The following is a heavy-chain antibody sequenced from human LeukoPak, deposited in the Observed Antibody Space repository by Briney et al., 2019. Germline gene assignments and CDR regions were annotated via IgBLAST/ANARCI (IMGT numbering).Heavy chain of an antibody. D-gene: IGHD6-6*01. CDR1: GVSISSGGYY. CDR3: ARDTIWSSSSGIYYYYGMDV. V-gene: IGHV4-31*03. J-gene: IGHJ6*02. Sequence: TSETLSLTCTVSGVSISSGGYYWSWIRQHPGKGLEWIGYIYDSGSTYYNPSLKSRVTISVDTSKNQFSLKLSSVTAADTAVYYCARDTIWSSSSGIYYYYGMDVWGQGTTVTVSS. CDR2: IYDSGST.